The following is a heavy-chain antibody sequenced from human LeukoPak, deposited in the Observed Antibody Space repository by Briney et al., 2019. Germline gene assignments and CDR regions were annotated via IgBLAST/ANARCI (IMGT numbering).Heavy chain of an antibody. CDR3: ATSSGYTYIWFDY. V-gene: IGHV4-34*01. J-gene: IGHJ4*02. D-gene: IGHD2-2*02. CDR1: GGSFSGYY. Sequence: SETLSLTCAVYGGSFSGYYWSWIRQPPGKGLEWIGEINHSGSTNYNPSLKSRVTISVDTSKNQFSLKLSSVTAADTAVYYCATSSGYTYIWFDYWGQGTLVTVSS. CDR2: INHSGST.